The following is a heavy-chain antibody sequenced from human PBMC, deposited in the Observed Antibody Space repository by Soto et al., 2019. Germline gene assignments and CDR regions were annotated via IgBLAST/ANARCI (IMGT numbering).Heavy chain of an antibody. D-gene: IGHD3-10*01. Sequence: VASVKVSCKASGYTFTSYGISWVRQAPGQGLEWMGWISAYNGNTNYAQKLQGRVTMTTDTSTSTAYMELRSLRSDDTAVYYCARITYGYDYYYGMDVWGQGTTVTV. CDR2: ISAYNGNT. CDR3: ARITYGYDYYYGMDV. V-gene: IGHV1-18*04. CDR1: GYTFTSYG. J-gene: IGHJ6*02.